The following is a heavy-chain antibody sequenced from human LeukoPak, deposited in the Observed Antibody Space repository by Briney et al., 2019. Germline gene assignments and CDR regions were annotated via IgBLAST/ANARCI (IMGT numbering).Heavy chain of an antibody. CDR1: GFTFSSYA. D-gene: IGHD3-10*01. CDR3: ARVGTMAYYYYYMDV. Sequence: GGSLRLSCAASGFTFSSYAMSRVRQAPGKGLEWVSAISGSGGSTYYADSVKGRFTISRDNSKNTLYLQMNSLRAEDTALYYCARVGTMAYYYYYMDVWGKGTTVTVSS. J-gene: IGHJ6*03. V-gene: IGHV3-23*01. CDR2: ISGSGGST.